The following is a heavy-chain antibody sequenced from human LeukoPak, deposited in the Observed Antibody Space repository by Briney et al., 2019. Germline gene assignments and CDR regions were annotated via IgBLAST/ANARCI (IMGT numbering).Heavy chain of an antibody. D-gene: IGHD3-16*01. Sequence: GGSLGISCAASGFTVSSNYMSWVRQAPGKGLEWVSIIYSGGRTYYADSVKGRFTISRDNSKNTLYLQMNSLRAEDTAMYYCARGTSRGYYDFDYWGQGTLVTVSS. CDR3: ARGTSRGYYDFDY. V-gene: IGHV3-53*01. J-gene: IGHJ4*02. CDR1: GFTVSSNY. CDR2: IYSGGRT.